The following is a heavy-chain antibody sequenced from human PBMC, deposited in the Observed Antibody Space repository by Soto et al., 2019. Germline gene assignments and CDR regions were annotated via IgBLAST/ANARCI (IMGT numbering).Heavy chain of an antibody. CDR2: IYPGDSDT. Sequence: EVQLVQSGAEVKEPGESLKISCKGSGYSFTSYWIGWARQMPGKGLEWMGIIYPGDSDTRYSPSFQGQVTISADKSISTAYLQWSSLKASDTAMYYCARTAAAGKYYYGMDVWGQGTTVTVSS. CDR1: GYSFTSYW. D-gene: IGHD6-13*01. J-gene: IGHJ6*02. CDR3: ARTAAAGKYYYGMDV. V-gene: IGHV5-51*01.